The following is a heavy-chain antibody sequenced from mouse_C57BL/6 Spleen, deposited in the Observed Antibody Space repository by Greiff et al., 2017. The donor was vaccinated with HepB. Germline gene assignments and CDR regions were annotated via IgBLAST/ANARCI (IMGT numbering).Heavy chain of an antibody. CDR2: IDPSDSYT. V-gene: IGHV1-59*01. CDR1: GYTFTSYW. CDR3: AIITTVVAFDY. Sequence: QVQLQQSGAELVRPGTSVKLSCKASGYTFTSYWMHWVKQRPGQGLEWIGVIDPSDSYTNYNQKFKGKATLTVDTSSSTAYMQLSSLTSEDSAVYYCAIITTVVAFDYWGQGTTLTVSS. J-gene: IGHJ2*01. D-gene: IGHD1-1*01.